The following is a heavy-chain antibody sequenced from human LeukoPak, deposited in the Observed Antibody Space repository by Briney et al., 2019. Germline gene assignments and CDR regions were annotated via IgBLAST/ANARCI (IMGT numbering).Heavy chain of an antibody. V-gene: IGHV4-38-2*02. CDR1: GYSISSGYY. CDR2: IYHSGST. CDR3: ARDRRRSGVTMATNDY. Sequence: SETLSLTCTVSGYSISSGYYWGWIRRPPGKGLEWIGSIYHSGSTYYNPSLKSRVTISVDTSKNQFSLKLSSVTAADTAVYYCARDRRRSGVTMATNDYSGQGTLVTVSS. J-gene: IGHJ4*02. D-gene: IGHD3-10*01.